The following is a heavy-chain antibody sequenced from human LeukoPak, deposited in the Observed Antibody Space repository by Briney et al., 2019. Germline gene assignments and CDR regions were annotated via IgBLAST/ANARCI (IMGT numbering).Heavy chain of an antibody. CDR2: MNPNSGNT. D-gene: IGHD6-6*01. V-gene: IGHV1-8*03. J-gene: IGHJ4*02. CDR3: ARGAEVPTKHSSSSRRLGY. Sequence: ASVKVSCKASGYTFTSYDINWVRQATGQGLEWMGWMNPNSGNTGYAQKFQGRVTITRNTSICTAYMELSSLRSEDTAVYYCARGAEVPTKHSSSSRRLGYWGQGTLVTVSS. CDR1: GYTFTSYD.